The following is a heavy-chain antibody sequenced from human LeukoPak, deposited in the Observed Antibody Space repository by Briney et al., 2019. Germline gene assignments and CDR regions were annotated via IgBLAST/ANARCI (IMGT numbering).Heavy chain of an antibody. V-gene: IGHV2-70*11. D-gene: IGHD6-13*01. CDR1: GFSLSTSGMY. CDR2: IDWDDAK. Sequence: SGPTLVSPTQTLTLTCTFSGFSLSTSGMYVSWIRQPPGKALEWLARIDWDDAKYYSPSLKTRLTISKDTSKNQVVLTMTNMDPVDTATYYCARMRRYSSSWYPTDYWGQGTLVTVSS. J-gene: IGHJ4*02. CDR3: ARMRRYSSSWYPTDY.